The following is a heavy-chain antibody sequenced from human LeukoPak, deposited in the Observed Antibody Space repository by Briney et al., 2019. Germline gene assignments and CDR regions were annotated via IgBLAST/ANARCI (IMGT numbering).Heavy chain of an antibody. V-gene: IGHV4-59*01. CDR3: ARDTGIAVAGTEYYYYYMDV. CDR2: IYYSGST. J-gene: IGHJ6*03. Sequence: SETLSLTCTVSGGSISSYYWSWIRQPPGKGLEWIGYIYYSGSTNYNPSLKSRVTISVDTSKNQFSLKLSSVTAADTAVYYCARDTGIAVAGTEYYYYYMDVWGKGTTVTVSS. D-gene: IGHD6-19*01. CDR1: GGSISSYY.